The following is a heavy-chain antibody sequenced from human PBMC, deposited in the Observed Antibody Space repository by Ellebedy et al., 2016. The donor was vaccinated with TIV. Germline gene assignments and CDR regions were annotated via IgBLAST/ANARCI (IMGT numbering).Heavy chain of an antibody. CDR3: ARGGPGSSSPHDY. J-gene: IGHJ4*02. D-gene: IGHD2-2*01. Sequence: GESLKISCEASGFSFDIYSMHWVRQAPGKGLEWVAVIWYDGSNKYYADSVKGRFTISRDNSQNTLSLQMNSLRAEDTAVYYCARGGPGSSSPHDYWGQGTLVTVSS. CDR1: GFSFDIYS. V-gene: IGHV3-33*08. CDR2: IWYDGSNK.